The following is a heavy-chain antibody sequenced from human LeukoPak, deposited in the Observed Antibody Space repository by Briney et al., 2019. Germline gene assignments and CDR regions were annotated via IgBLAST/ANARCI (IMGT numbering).Heavy chain of an antibody. V-gene: IGHV1-2*02. J-gene: IGHJ4*02. CDR2: INPNSGGT. D-gene: IGHD2-15*01. CDR3: ARGRLVVGTTGALFGY. CDR1: GYTFTSYY. Sequence: ASVKVSCKASGYTFTSYYMHWVRQAPGQGLEWMGWINPNSGGTNYAQKFQGRVTMTRDTSISTGYMELSRLRSDDTAVYYCARGRLVVGTTGALFGYWGQGTLVTVSS.